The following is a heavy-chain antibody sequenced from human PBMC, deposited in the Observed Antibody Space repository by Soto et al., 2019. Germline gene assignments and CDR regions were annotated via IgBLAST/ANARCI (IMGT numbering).Heavy chain of an antibody. V-gene: IGHV1-18*01. D-gene: IGHD3-10*01. CDR2: ISAYNGNT. J-gene: IGHJ4*02. Sequence: ASVKVSCKASGYTFTSYGISWVRQAPRQGLEWMGWISAYNGNTNYAQKLQGRVTMTTDTSTSTAYMELRSLRSDDTAVYYCARTRDYYGSGSKKIDYWGQGTLVTVSS. CDR3: ARTRDYYGSGSKKIDY. CDR1: GYTFTSYG.